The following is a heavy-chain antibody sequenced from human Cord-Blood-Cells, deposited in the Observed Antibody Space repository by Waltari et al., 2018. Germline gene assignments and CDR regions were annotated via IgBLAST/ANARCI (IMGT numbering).Heavy chain of an antibody. Sequence: QVQLVQSGAEVKKPGSSVKVSCKASGGTFSSYAISRVRQAPGQGLEWMGGIIPIFGTANYAQKFQGRVTITADESTSTAYMELSSLRSEDTAVYYCARDRSIDIVATNWFDPWGQGTLVTVSS. V-gene: IGHV1-69*01. D-gene: IGHD5-12*01. CDR3: ARDRSIDIVATNWFDP. CDR2: IIPIFGTA. CDR1: GGTFSSYA. J-gene: IGHJ5*02.